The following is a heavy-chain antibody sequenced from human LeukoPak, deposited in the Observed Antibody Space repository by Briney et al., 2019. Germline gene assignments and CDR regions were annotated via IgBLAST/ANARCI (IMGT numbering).Heavy chain of an antibody. Sequence: QPGGSLRLSCVASGFSVSSDYMTWVRQAPGKGLEWVSVLYSGGSTYDADSVKGRFTISRDNSKNTLYLQMNNLRVEDTAVYYCARYHTALNYWGQGTLVTASS. V-gene: IGHV3-53*01. CDR1: GFSVSSDY. CDR2: LYSGGST. CDR3: ARYHTALNY. D-gene: IGHD5-18*01. J-gene: IGHJ4*02.